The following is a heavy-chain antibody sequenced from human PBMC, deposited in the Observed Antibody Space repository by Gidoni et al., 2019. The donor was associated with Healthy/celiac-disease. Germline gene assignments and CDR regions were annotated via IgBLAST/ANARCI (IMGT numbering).Heavy chain of an antibody. CDR2: INPNSGGT. J-gene: IGHJ6*02. CDR1: GYPFTGYY. Sequence: QVQLVQSGAEVKKPGASVKVSCKASGYPFTGYYMHWVRQAPGQGLEWMGWINPNSGGTNYAQKFQGRVTMTRDTSISTAYMELSRLRSDDTAVYYCARDCTNGVCSYYYYGMDVWGQGTTVTVSS. V-gene: IGHV1-2*02. CDR3: ARDCTNGVCSYYYYGMDV. D-gene: IGHD2-8*01.